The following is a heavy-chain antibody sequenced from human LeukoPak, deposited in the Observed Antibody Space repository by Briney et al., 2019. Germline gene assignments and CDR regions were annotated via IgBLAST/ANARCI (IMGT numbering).Heavy chain of an antibody. Sequence: SETLSLTCTFSGYSISSGYYWGWIRQPPGKGLEWIGSIYHSGSTYYNPSLKSRVTISVDTSKNQFSLKLSSVTAADTAVYYCARVDTMTRGADAFDIWGQGTMVTVT. D-gene: IGHD3-22*01. J-gene: IGHJ3*02. V-gene: IGHV4-38-2*02. CDR1: GYSISSGYY. CDR2: IYHSGST. CDR3: ARVDTMTRGADAFDI.